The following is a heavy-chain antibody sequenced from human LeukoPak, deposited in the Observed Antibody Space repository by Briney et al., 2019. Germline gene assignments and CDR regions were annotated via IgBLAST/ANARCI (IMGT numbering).Heavy chain of an antibody. CDR3: ARGPYYYDSSGYYPDY. D-gene: IGHD3-22*01. J-gene: IGHJ4*02. CDR1: GYTFTSYA. V-gene: IGHV1-3*01. CDR2: INAGNGNT. Sequence: ASVKVSCKASGYTFTSYAMHWVRQAPGQGLEWMGWINAGNGNTKYSQKFQGRVTITRDTSASTAYMELSSLRSEDTAVYYCARGPYYYDSSGYYPDYWGQGTLVTVSS.